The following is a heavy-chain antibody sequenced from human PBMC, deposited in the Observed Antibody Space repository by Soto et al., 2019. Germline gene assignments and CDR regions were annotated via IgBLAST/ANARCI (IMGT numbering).Heavy chain of an antibody. CDR2: MNPNSGNT. CDR1: GYTFTSYD. V-gene: IGHV1-8*01. D-gene: IGHD6-13*01. CDR3: ARGSIAAAGTFIGFDP. Sequence: QVQLVQSGAEVKKPGASVKVSRKASGYTFTSYDINWVRQATGQGLEWMGWMNPNSGNTGYAQKFQGRVTMTRNTSISTAYMELSSLRSEDTAVYYCARGSIAAAGTFIGFDPWGQGTLVTVSS. J-gene: IGHJ5*02.